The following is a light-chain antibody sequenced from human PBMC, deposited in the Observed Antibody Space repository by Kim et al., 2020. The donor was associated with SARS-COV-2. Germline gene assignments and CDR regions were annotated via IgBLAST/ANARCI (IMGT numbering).Light chain of an antibody. Sequence: KKARIISGVTSIGRKGVLWYQRKPGQAPFRVISYVSVRPSGIPERFSGSNSGNTTTVTISRVEAGDEADYYCQVWDSSEDHRVVFGGGTKVTVL. J-gene: IGLJ2*01. V-gene: IGLV3-21*04. CDR2: YVS. CDR3: QVWDSSEDHRVV. CDR1: SIGRKG.